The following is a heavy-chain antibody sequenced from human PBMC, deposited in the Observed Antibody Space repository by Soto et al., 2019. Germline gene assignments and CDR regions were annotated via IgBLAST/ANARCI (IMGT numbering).Heavy chain of an antibody. CDR3: AKDGPRYDYVCGSYRPHWHFDL. J-gene: IGHJ2*01. V-gene: IGHV3-23*01. CDR2: ISGSGGST. CDR1: GFTFSSYW. D-gene: IGHD3-16*02. Sequence: GGSLRLSCAASGFTFSSYWMSWVRQAPGKGLEWVSAISGSGGSTYYADSVKGRFTISRDNSKNTLYLQMNSLRAEDTAVYYCAKDGPRYDYVCGSYRPHWHFDLWGRGTLVTVSS.